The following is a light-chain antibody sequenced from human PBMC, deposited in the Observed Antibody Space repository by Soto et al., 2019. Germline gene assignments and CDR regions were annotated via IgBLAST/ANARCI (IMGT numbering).Light chain of an antibody. Sequence: EIVLTQSPGTLSLSPGERATLSCRASQSVNSRNLAWYQQKPGQAPRLLIYAVSSRATGIPDRFSGSGSGTDFTLTISRLEPDDFAVYYCQQFASSPLFGQGTKLEIK. CDR3: QQFASSPL. CDR2: AVS. V-gene: IGKV3-20*01. J-gene: IGKJ2*01. CDR1: QSVNSRN.